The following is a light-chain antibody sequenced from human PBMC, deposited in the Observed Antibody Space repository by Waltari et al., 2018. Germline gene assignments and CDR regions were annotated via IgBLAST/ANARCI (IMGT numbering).Light chain of an antibody. CDR2: WAS. CDR1: QNLLYSSNNKNY. V-gene: IGKV4-1*01. Sequence: DIVMTQSPDYLSVSLGERATINCKSGQNLLYSSNNKNYLAWYQQKPGQPPKLLISWASTRKSGVPDRFSGSGSETDFTLTISNLQAEDVAVYYCQQYYTFPPTFGPGTKVDFK. J-gene: IGKJ3*01. CDR3: QQYYTFPPT.